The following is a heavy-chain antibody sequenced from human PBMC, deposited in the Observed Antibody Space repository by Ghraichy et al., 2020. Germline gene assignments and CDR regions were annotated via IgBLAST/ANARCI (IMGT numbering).Heavy chain of an antibody. CDR2: IYHSGST. D-gene: IGHD5-18*01. J-gene: IGHJ4*02. CDR1: GGSISSGGYS. CDR3: ARGRYSYGIFDY. Sequence: SETLSLTCAVSGGSISSGGYSWSWIRQPPGKGLEWIGYIYHSGSTYYNPSLKSRVTISVDRSKNQFSLKLSSVTAADTAVYYCARGRYSYGIFDYWGQGTLVTVSS. V-gene: IGHV4-30-2*01.